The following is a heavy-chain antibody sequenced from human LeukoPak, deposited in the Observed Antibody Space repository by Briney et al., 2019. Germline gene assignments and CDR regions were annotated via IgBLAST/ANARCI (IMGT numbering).Heavy chain of an antibody. CDR3: ARPTVLPG. V-gene: IGHV3-7*01. D-gene: IGHD1-26*01. Sequence: PGGSLRLSCAASGVTFSSYWMSWVRQAPGKGLEWVANIKQDGSEKYYVDSVKSRFTISRDNAKNSLYLQMNSLRAEDTAVYYCARPTVLPGWGKGTTVTVSS. J-gene: IGHJ6*04. CDR2: IKQDGSEK. CDR1: GVTFSSYW.